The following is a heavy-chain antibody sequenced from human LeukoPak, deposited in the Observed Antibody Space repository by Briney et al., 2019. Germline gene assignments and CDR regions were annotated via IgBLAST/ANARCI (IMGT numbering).Heavy chain of an antibody. Sequence: PGGSLRLSCAASRFTFSSYAMSWVRQAPGPGQGRGCGISWNGGRTGYADSVKSRFTISRDNAETSLYLQMNSLRAEDTAFYHGARGLHRPYYYYGMDVWGQGASVTVSS. J-gene: IGHJ6*02. D-gene: IGHD3-16*01. CDR2: ISWNGGRT. V-gene: IGHV3-20*01. CDR3: ARGLHRPYYYYGMDV. CDR1: RFTFSSYA.